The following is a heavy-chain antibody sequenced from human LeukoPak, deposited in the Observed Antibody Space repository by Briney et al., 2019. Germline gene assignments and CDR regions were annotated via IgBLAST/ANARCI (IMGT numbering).Heavy chain of an antibody. CDR1: GGSFSGYY. J-gene: IGHJ4*02. V-gene: IGHV4-34*01. Sequence: SGTLSLTCAVYGGSFSGYYWSWIRQPPGKGLEWIGEINHSGSTNYNPSLKSRVTISVDTSKNQFSLKLSSVTAADTAVYYCVRDHDYSDWYGGDWGQGTLVTVSS. CDR2: INHSGST. CDR3: VRDHDYSDWYGGD. D-gene: IGHD6-19*01.